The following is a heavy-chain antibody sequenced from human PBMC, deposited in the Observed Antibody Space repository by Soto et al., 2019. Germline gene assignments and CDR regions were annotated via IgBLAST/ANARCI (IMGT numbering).Heavy chain of an antibody. J-gene: IGHJ6*02. CDR1: GGSFSDFS. CDR3: APLSVSLSGPYGIHV. D-gene: IGHD2-15*01. CDR2: INPGAIT. V-gene: IGHV4-34*01. Sequence: SETLSLTCAVYGGSFSDFSWSWIRQSPGKGLEWIGEINPGAITNYNPSLKTRVTMSLDTANNQFSLKLNSVTAADTAVYYCAPLSVSLSGPYGIHVWGQGTTVTVSS.